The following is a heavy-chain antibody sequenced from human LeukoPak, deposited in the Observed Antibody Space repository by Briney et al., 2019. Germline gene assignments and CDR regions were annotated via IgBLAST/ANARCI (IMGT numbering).Heavy chain of an antibody. CDR1: GFSFSSYA. CDR3: AKNAEREKHFTPKRYKWNSYFDY. J-gene: IGHJ4*02. V-gene: IGHV3-23*01. Sequence: GVSLRLSCAASGFSFSSYAMSWVRQAPGKGLEWVSVMSGSGGSTYYADSVKGRFTISRDNSKNTLYLQMNSLRAEDTAVYYCAKNAEREKHFTPKRYKWNSYFDYWGQGTLVTVSS. CDR2: MSGSGGST. D-gene: IGHD1-7*01.